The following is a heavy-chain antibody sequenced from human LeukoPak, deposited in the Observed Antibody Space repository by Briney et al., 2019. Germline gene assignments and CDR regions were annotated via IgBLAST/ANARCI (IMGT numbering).Heavy chain of an antibody. V-gene: IGHV3-9*01. D-gene: IGHD2-8*02. Sequence: GRSLRLSCAASGFTFDDYAMHWVRQAPGKGLEWVSGISWNSGSIGYADSAKGRFTISRDNAKNSLYLQMNSLRAEDTALYYCAKDMFPLVPYYYYGMDVWGQGTTVTVSS. J-gene: IGHJ6*02. CDR3: AKDMFPLVPYYYYGMDV. CDR1: GFTFDDYA. CDR2: ISWNSGSI.